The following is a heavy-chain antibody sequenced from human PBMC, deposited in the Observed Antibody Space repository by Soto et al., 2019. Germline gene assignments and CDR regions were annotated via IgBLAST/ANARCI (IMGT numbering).Heavy chain of an antibody. CDR3: ARHPDGRLAPTD. CDR1: GYNFAAYW. Sequence: GESLKISCKGSGYNFAAYWIGWVRQMPGKGLEWMGIIYPGDSDPRYSPSFEGQVTFSADESISTAYLQWSSLKASDSAIYYCARHPDGRLAPTDWGQGTLVTVPS. CDR2: IYPGDSDP. D-gene: IGHD6-25*01. V-gene: IGHV5-51*01. J-gene: IGHJ4*02.